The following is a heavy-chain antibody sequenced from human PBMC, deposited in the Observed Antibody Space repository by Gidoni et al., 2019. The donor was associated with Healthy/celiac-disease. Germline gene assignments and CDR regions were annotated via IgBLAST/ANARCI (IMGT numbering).Heavy chain of an antibody. Sequence: QVQLQASAPGLVKPSETPSLTCTVSGSSISSYYWNWIRQPPGKGLEWIGYIYSSGRTNYNPSLKSRVTISVDTSKNQFSLKLSSVTAADTAVYYCARARLIYSSSPFDYWGQGTLVTVSS. CDR2: IYSSGRT. CDR3: ARARLIYSSSPFDY. CDR1: GSSISSYY. D-gene: IGHD6-13*01. J-gene: IGHJ4*02. V-gene: IGHV4-59*08.